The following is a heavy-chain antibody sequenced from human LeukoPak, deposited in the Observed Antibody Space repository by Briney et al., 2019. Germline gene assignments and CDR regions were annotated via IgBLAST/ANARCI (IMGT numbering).Heavy chain of an antibody. CDR1: GATLNNYV. CDR3: ARGFGGSSGSSDYYGMDV. J-gene: IGHJ6*02. CDR2: FIPSLDIV. D-gene: IGHD3-22*01. V-gene: IGHV1-69*04. Sequence: SVKVSCKASGATLNNYVITWVRQAPGQGLEWMGMFIPSLDIVNYAQTFQDRVTITADKSTSTAYMELRSLRSEDTAVYYCARGFGGSSGSSDYYGMDVWGQGTTVTVSS.